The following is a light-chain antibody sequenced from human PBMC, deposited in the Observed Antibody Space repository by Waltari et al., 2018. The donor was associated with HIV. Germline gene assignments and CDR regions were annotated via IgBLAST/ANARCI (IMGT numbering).Light chain of an antibody. J-gene: IGKJ2*01. CDR2: EAA. CDR1: QSISAE. Sequence: EIVMTQSPPTLSVSPGQRVTLSCTASQSISAEVAWYQQRPGQAPRLLIYEAATRPTGIPARFSGSGSGTEFTLTISSLQSEDFATYFCQQYDSGPRGITFGQGTMLEI. CDR3: QQYDSGPRGIT. V-gene: IGKV3-15*01.